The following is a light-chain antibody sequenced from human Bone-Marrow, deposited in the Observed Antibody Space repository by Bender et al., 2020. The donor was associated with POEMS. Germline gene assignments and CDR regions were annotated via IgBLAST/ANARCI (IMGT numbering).Light chain of an antibody. Sequence: QSALTQPASVSGSPGQSITISCTGTSSDVGKYNTVSWYQQHPGKGPKLMLYEGSKRPSGVSNRFSGSKSGNTASLTISGLQAEDEADYYCCSYANTSTDVVFGGGTKLTVL. V-gene: IGLV2-23*01. CDR3: CSYANTSTDVV. CDR2: EGS. J-gene: IGLJ2*01. CDR1: SSDVGKYNT.